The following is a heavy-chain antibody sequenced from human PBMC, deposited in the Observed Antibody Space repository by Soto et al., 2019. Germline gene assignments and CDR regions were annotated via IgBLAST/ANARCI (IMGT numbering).Heavy chain of an antibody. V-gene: IGHV3-30*18. CDR1: GFTFSSYG. CDR2: ISYDGRNK. Sequence: QVQLVESGGGVVQPGRSLRLSCAASGFTFSSYGMHWVRQAPCKGLEWVAVISYDGRNKDYADSVKGRFTISRDNSKNTLYLQMNSLRAEDTAVYYCAKDRVVEVTHRFFDYWGQGTLVTVSS. J-gene: IGHJ4*02. CDR3: AKDRVVEVTHRFFDY. D-gene: IGHD2-15*01.